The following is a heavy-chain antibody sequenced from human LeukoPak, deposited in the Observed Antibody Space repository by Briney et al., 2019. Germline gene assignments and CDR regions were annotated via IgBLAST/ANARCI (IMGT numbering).Heavy chain of an antibody. CDR3: ARDKWVT. CDR1: GFTVSSNY. D-gene: IGHD5-18*01. CDR2: IYSGDNT. Sequence: PGGSLRLSCAASGFTVSSNYMSWVRQAPGKGLEWVSVIYSGDNTYYADPVKGRFTITRGNSNNTLYLQMNSLRAEDTAVYYCARDKWVTWGQGTLVTVSS. V-gene: IGHV3-66*01. J-gene: IGHJ4*02.